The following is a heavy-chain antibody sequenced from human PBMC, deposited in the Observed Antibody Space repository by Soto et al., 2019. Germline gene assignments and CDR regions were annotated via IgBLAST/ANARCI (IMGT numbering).Heavy chain of an antibody. CDR1: GITFRSHA. V-gene: IGHV3-23*01. J-gene: IGHJ4*02. D-gene: IGHD3-16*01. CDR2: ISGSGADT. CDR3: AKEYGGGTRMITSDFDY. Sequence: EVQLLESGGGLVQPGGSLRLSCAVSGITFRSHALSWVRQAPGKGLAWVSGISGSGADTHYADSVKGRFTISRDNSKNTLPLQTSSLRADDTAVYYCAKEYGGGTRMITSDFDYWGRGTLVTVSS.